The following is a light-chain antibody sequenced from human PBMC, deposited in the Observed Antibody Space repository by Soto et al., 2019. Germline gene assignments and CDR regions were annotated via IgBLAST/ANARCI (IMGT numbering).Light chain of an antibody. CDR1: SSDVGGYNY. Sequence: QSVLTQPRSVSGSPGHSVTISCTGTSSDVGGYNYVSWYQQHPGKAPKLMISDVSKRPSGVPDRFSGSKFGNTASLTISGLQAEDEADYYCCSYAGAFTYVFGSGTKVTVL. CDR2: DVS. J-gene: IGLJ1*01. V-gene: IGLV2-11*01. CDR3: CSYAGAFTYV.